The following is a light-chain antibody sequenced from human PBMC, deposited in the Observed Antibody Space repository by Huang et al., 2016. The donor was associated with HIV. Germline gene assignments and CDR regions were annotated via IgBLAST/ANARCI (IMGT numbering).Light chain of an antibody. CDR3: QQYNNWPPWT. V-gene: IGKV3-15*01. Sequence: EVVMTQSPATLSVSPGERATLSCRASQTVSSNLAWYHQKPGQAPRLLIYGASTRATGVPARCSGSGSGTEFTLTITSLQSEDFAVYYCQQYNNWPPWTFGQGTKVEIK. J-gene: IGKJ1*01. CDR2: GAS. CDR1: QTVSSN.